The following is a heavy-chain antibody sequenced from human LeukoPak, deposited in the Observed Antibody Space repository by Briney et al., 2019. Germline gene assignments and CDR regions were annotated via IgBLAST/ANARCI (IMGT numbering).Heavy chain of an antibody. CDR1: GFTFSSYA. D-gene: IGHD3-10*01. Sequence: GGSLRLSCAASGFTFSSYAMHWVRQAPGKGLEWVAVISYDGSNKYYADSVKGRFTISRDNSKNTLYLQMNSLRAEDTAVYYCARDTYYYGSGSYTFHYWGQGTLVTVSS. CDR2: ISYDGSNK. J-gene: IGHJ4*02. CDR3: ARDTYYYGSGSYTFHY. V-gene: IGHV3-30-3*01.